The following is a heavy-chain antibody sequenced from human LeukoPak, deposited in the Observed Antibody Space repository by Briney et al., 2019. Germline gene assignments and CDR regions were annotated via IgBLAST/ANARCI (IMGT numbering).Heavy chain of an antibody. Sequence: SETLSLTCTVTGGSISSYYWSWIRQPPGKGLKWNGYIYYTGSTNYNPSLKSLVTISVDTSKNQFSLKLSSVTAADTAVYYCARQQLSQLYYFDNWGQGTLVTVSS. D-gene: IGHD6-13*01. CDR1: GGSISSYY. CDR2: IYYTGST. J-gene: IGHJ4*02. V-gene: IGHV4-59*01. CDR3: ARQQLSQLYYFDN.